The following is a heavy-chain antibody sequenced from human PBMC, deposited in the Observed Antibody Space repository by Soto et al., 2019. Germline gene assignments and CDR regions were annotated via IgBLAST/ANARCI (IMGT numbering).Heavy chain of an antibody. CDR1: GYTFASYA. D-gene: IGHD2-2*01. CDR2: ISAYNGNT. V-gene: IGHV1-18*01. Sequence: QVQLVQSGAEVKKPGASVKVSCKASGYTFASYAISWMRQAPGQGLEWMGWISAYNGNTNYAQKLQGRVTMTTDTATTTAHTEQTRLRCDDTAVYDTAPDPPPPAYWGPGTRATVSS. J-gene: IGHJ4*02. CDR3: APDPPPPAY.